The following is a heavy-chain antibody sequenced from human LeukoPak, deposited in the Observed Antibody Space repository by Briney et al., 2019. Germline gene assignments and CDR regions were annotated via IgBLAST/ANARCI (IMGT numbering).Heavy chain of an antibody. Sequence: PSETLSLTCTASGDSISSYYWSWIRQPPGKGLEWIGYIYYSGSTNYNPSLKSRVTISVDTSKNQFSLKLSSVTAADTAVYYCARVRSYNYYDSSGRGYFDYWGQGTLVTVSS. J-gene: IGHJ4*02. V-gene: IGHV4-59*12. CDR1: GDSISSYY. CDR3: ARVRSYNYYDSSGRGYFDY. CDR2: IYYSGST. D-gene: IGHD3-22*01.